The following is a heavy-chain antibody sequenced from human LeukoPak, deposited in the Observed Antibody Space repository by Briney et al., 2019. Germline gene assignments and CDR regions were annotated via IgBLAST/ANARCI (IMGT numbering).Heavy chain of an antibody. CDR2: IYYTGT. J-gene: IGHJ4*02. Sequence: SETLSLTCAVYGGSFSGYYWSWIRQPPGKGLEWIGYIYYTGTSYNPSLKSRVTISADTSKNQFSLNLSSVTAADTAVYYCASRKLGNDYWGQGTLVTVSS. CDR3: ASRKLGNDY. D-gene: IGHD7-27*01. CDR1: GGSFSGYY. V-gene: IGHV4-59*01.